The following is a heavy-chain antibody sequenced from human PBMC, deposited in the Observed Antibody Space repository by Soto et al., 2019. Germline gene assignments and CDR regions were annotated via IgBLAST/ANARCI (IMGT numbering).Heavy chain of an antibody. CDR1: GFTFTDYA. CDR2: ISGIGGST. CDR3: ARGSSGYISSWYYFDY. D-gene: IGHD6-13*01. J-gene: IGHJ4*02. V-gene: IGHV3-23*01. Sequence: GGSLRLSCAASGFTFTDYALSWVRQAPGKGLEWVATISGIGGSTYLADSVKGRLSISRDNSKNTVSLLMSSLRAEDTAVYFCARGSSGYISSWYYFDYWGRGTLVTVS.